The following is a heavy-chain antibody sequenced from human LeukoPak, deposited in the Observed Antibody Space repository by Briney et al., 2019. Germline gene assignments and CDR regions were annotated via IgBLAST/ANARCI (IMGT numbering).Heavy chain of an antibody. Sequence: PGGSLRLSCAASGFTFSSYGMHWVRQAPGKGLEWVAVISYDGSNKYYADSVKGRFTISRDNSKNTLYLQMNSLRAEDTAVYYCAKDLLVVPAATYYFDYWGQGTLVTVSS. D-gene: IGHD2-2*01. J-gene: IGHJ4*02. CDR3: AKDLLVVPAATYYFDY. V-gene: IGHV3-30*18. CDR2: ISYDGSNK. CDR1: GFTFSSYG.